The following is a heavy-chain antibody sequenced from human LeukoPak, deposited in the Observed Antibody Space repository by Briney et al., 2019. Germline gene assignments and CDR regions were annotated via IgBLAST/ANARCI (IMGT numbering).Heavy chain of an antibody. Sequence: PGGSLRLSCAASGFTFSSYWMSWVRQAPGKGLEWVANIKQDGSEKYYVDSVKGRFTISRDNSKNTLYLQMNSLRAEDTAVYYCAKGSYYFDYWGQGTLVTVSS. CDR2: IKQDGSEK. CDR1: GFTFSSYW. V-gene: IGHV3-7*01. CDR3: AKGSYYFDY. J-gene: IGHJ4*02.